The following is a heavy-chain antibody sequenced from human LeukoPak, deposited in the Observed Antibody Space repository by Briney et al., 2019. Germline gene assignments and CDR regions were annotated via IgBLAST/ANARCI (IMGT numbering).Heavy chain of an antibody. CDR2: ISGSGGRT. CDR1: GFVFSNYV. D-gene: IGHD3-22*01. CDR3: VKGHIDGEGYYYFGY. J-gene: IGHJ4*02. Sequence: GGSLRLSCAASGFVFSNYVVHWVRQAPGKGLEWVSSISGSGGRTYYADSVKGRFTISRDNSKNTLYLQMNSPRAEDTAVYYCVKGHIDGEGYYYFGYWGQGTLVTVSS. V-gene: IGHV3-23*01.